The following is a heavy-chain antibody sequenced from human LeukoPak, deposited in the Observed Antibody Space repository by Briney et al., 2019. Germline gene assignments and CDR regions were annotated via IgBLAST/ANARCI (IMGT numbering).Heavy chain of an antibody. CDR1: GGSISSGGYS. D-gene: IGHD3-10*01. Sequence: SQTLSLTCAVSGGSISSGGYSWSWIMQPPGKGLEWIGYIYHSGGTYYNPSLKSRVTISVDRSKNQFSLKLSSVTAADTAVYYCARVYYGSGSYFSWFDPWGQGTLVTVSS. J-gene: IGHJ5*02. CDR3: ARVYYGSGSYFSWFDP. CDR2: IYHSGGT. V-gene: IGHV4-30-2*01.